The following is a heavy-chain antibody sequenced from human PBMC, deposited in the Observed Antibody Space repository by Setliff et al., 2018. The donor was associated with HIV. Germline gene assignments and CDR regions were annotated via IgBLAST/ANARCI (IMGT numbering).Heavy chain of an antibody. CDR2: IYWNNNK. J-gene: IGHJ5*02. CDR3: AREEDGEP. D-gene: IGHD3-10*01. V-gene: IGHV2-5*01. CDR1: GLSLSTSGVG. Sequence: ASGPTLVHPTQPLTLACTFSGLSLSTSGVGVGWIRQSPGKALEWLAFIYWNNNKHYSTSLKSRLTVTKDTSKNRVVFTMTNMDPVNTATYYCAREEDGEPWGQGTLVTVSS.